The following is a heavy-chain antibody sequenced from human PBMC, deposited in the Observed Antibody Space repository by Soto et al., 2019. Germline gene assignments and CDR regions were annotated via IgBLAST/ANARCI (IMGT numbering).Heavy chain of an antibody. CDR3: ARASYFRPSGSYYFVS. Sequence: SESLALGCTVSDDSLTTNKYAWTWIRQNPEKGLEWIGYVYSNGNTRSSPSLQSRVSMSVDTSKSHFSLRLSSVTAADTAVYFCARASYFRPSGSYYFVSWGQGTLVTVSS. CDR2: VYSNGNT. CDR1: DDSLTTNKYA. D-gene: IGHD3-10*01. V-gene: IGHV4-31*03. J-gene: IGHJ4*02.